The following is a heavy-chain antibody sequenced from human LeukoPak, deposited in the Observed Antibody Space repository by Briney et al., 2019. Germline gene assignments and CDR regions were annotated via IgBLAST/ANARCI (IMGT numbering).Heavy chain of an antibody. J-gene: IGHJ3*02. CDR3: ARVGYSSGWYRRDAFDI. Sequence: SETLSLTCTVSGGSISSYYWSWIRQPPGKGLEWIGYIYYSGSTNYNPSLKSRVTISVDTSKNQFSLKLSSVTAADTAVYYCARVGYSSGWYRRDAFDIWGQGTMVTVSS. CDR2: IYYSGST. CDR1: GGSISSYY. V-gene: IGHV4-59*01. D-gene: IGHD6-19*01.